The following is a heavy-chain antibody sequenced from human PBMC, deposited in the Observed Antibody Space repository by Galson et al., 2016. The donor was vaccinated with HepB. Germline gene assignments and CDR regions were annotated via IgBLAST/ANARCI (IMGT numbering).Heavy chain of an antibody. CDR2: ISWNSGSI. V-gene: IGHV3-9*01. J-gene: IGHJ3*01. CDR3: VRGGATVIGAAFDV. Sequence: SLRLSCAASGFTFDDYGMHWVRQAPGKGLEWVSSISWNSGSIGYADSVKGRFTISRDNAKNSLFQQMNSLRAEDTAVYYCVRGGATVIGAAFDVWGQGTMVTVSS. CDR1: GFTFDDYG. D-gene: IGHD1-26*01.